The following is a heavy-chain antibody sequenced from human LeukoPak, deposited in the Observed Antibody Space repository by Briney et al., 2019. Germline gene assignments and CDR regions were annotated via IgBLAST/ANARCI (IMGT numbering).Heavy chain of an antibody. V-gene: IGHV3-48*03. D-gene: IGHD1-14*01. Sequence: PGGSLRLSCAASGFPFSSYEMHWVRQAPGKGLEWVSYISSSGSTIYYADSVKGRFTISRDNAKNSLYLQMNSLRAEDTAVYYCARADSRIFRSWGQGTLVTVSS. CDR1: GFPFSSYE. CDR2: ISSSGSTI. J-gene: IGHJ4*02. CDR3: ARADSRIFRS.